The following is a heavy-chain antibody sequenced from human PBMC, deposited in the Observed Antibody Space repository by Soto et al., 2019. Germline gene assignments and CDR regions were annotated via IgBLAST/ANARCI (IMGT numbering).Heavy chain of an antibody. V-gene: IGHV3-30-3*01. J-gene: IGHJ4*02. CDR1: GFTFSSYA. CDR3: ARVLRGYSGFEDYFDY. CDR2: ISYDGSNK. Sequence: PGGSLRLSCAASGFTFSSYAMHWVRQAPGKGLEWVAVISYDGSNKYYADSVKGRFTISRDNSKNTLYLQMNSLRAEDTAVYYCARVLRGYSGFEDYFDYWGQGALVTVSS. D-gene: IGHD5-12*01.